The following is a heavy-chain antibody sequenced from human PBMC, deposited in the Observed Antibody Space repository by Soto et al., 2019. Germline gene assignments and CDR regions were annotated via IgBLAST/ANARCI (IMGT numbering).Heavy chain of an antibody. CDR1: GYTFTSYG. CDR2: ISAYNGNT. Sequence: GASVKVSCKASGYTFTSYGISWVRQAPGQGLEWMGWISAYNGNTNYAQKLQGRVTMTTDTSTSTAYMELGSLRSDDTAVYYCARDKGFTMIVVVSPGPFDYWGQGTLVTVSS. V-gene: IGHV1-18*01. CDR3: ARDKGFTMIVVVSPGPFDY. J-gene: IGHJ4*02. D-gene: IGHD3-22*01.